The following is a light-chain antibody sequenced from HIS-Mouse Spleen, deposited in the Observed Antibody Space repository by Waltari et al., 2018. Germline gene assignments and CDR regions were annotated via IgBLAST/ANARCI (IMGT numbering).Light chain of an antibody. CDR1: SRDVGGYNY. J-gene: IGLJ3*02. Sequence: QSALTQPASVSGSPGQSITLPCTGPSRDVGGYNYVSWYQQHPGKAPKLMIYDVSNRPSGVSNRFSGSKSGNTASLTISGLQAEDEADYYCSSYTSSSTLWVFGGGTKLTVL. V-gene: IGLV2-14*03. CDR3: SSYTSSSTLWV. CDR2: DVS.